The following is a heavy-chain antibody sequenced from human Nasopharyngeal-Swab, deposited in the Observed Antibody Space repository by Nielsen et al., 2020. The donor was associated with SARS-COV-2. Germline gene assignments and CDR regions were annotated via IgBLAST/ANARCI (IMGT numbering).Heavy chain of an antibody. J-gene: IGHJ4*02. V-gene: IGHV3-30*18. Sequence: GESLKISCAASGFTFSSSGMDWVRQAPGKGLEWVAVISYDGSNEYYGDSVKGRFTISRDNSKNTLYLQMNSLRVDDTAVCYCAKDVHGDYGGIDYWGQGILVTVSS. CDR3: AKDVHGDYGGIDY. D-gene: IGHD4-17*01. CDR2: ISYDGSNE. CDR1: GFTFSSSG.